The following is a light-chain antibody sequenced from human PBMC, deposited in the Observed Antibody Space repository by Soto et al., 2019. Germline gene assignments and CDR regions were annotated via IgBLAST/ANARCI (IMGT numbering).Light chain of an antibody. V-gene: IGKV3-11*01. J-gene: IGKJ1*01. CDR1: QSVSNY. CDR2: DAS. CDR3: QQYDSFSVT. Sequence: EIVLTQSPATLSLSPGERATLSCRASQSVSNYFAWYQQKPGQAPRLLIYDASNRATGIPARFSGSGSGTEFTLTISSLQPDDFATYYCQQYDSFSVTFGQGTKVDIK.